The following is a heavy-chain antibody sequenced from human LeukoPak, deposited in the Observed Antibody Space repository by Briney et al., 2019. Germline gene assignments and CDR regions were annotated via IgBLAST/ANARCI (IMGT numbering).Heavy chain of an antibody. J-gene: IGHJ5*02. V-gene: IGHV3-7*01. Sequence: GGSLRLSCAASGFTFSSYWMSWVRQAPGKGLEWVANIKEDGSEKHYVDSVKGRFTISRGNAKNSLSLQMNSLRAEDTAVYYCARATASNWFDPWGQGTLVTVSS. CDR2: IKEDGSEK. CDR1: GFTFSSYW. CDR3: ARATASNWFDP. D-gene: IGHD2-21*01.